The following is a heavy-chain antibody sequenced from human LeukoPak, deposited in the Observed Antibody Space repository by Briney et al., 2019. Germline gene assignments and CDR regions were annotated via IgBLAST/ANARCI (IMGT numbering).Heavy chain of an antibody. CDR1: GFTFSSYA. CDR3: AKDEKIVVVTNPDY. CDR2: IRGSGGST. D-gene: IGHD3-22*01. Sequence: PGGSLRLSCAASGFTFSSYAMSWVRQAPGKGLEWVSAIRGSGGSTYYADSVKGRFTISRDNSKNTLYLQMNSLRAEDTAVYYCAKDEKIVVVTNPDYWGQGTLVTVSS. J-gene: IGHJ4*02. V-gene: IGHV3-23*01.